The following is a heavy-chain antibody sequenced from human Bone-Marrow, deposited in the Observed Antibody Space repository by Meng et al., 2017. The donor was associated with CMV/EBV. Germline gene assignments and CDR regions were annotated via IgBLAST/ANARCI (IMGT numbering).Heavy chain of an antibody. J-gene: IGHJ6*02. Sequence: ASVKVSCKASGYTFTSYGISRVRQAPGQGLEWMGWISAYNSNTNYAQKLQGRVTMTTDTTTSTAHMVLRSLISDDTAVYYCARDQWLSSPSYYYYYGMDYWGQGTMVTVSS. CDR3: ARDQWLSSPSYYYYYGMDY. CDR1: GYTFTSYG. CDR2: ISAYNSNT. V-gene: IGHV1-18*01. D-gene: IGHD3-22*01.